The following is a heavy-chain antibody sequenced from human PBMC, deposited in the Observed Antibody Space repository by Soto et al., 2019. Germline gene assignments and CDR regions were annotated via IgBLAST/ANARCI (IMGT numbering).Heavy chain of an antibody. CDR3: ARVCGGDCHYGMDV. Sequence: LSLTCTVSGGSISSGGYYWSWIRQHPGKGLEWIGYIYYSGSTYYNPSLKSRVTISVDTSKNQFSLKLSSVTAADTAVYYCARVCGGDCHYGMDVWGQGTTVTVSS. D-gene: IGHD2-21*02. CDR2: IYYSGST. CDR1: GGSISSGGYY. J-gene: IGHJ6*02. V-gene: IGHV4-31*03.